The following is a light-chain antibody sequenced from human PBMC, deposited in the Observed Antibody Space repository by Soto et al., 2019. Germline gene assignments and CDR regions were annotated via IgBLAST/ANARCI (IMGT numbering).Light chain of an antibody. CDR1: QSVSSY. Sequence: EIVLTQSPATLSLSPGERATLSCRASQSVSSYLAWYQQKPGQAPRLLIYDDSNRATGIPARFSGSGSGTDFTLTISSLEPEDFAVYYCQQRSNWPAYTFGQGTKLEIK. J-gene: IGKJ2*01. CDR3: QQRSNWPAYT. CDR2: DDS. V-gene: IGKV3-11*01.